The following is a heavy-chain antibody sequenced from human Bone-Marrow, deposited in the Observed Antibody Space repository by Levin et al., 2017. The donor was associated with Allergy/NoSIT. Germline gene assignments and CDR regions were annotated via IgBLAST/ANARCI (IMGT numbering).Heavy chain of an antibody. D-gene: IGHD2-2*01. CDR2: ISSSGSTI. CDR1: GFTFSDYY. Sequence: GESLKISCAASGFTFSDYYMSWIRQAPGKGLEWVSYISSSGSTIYYADSVKGRFTISRDNAKNSLYLQMNSLRAEDTAVYYCARGGGDIVVVPAATFDYWGQGTLVTVSS. J-gene: IGHJ4*02. CDR3: ARGGGDIVVVPAATFDY. V-gene: IGHV3-11*01.